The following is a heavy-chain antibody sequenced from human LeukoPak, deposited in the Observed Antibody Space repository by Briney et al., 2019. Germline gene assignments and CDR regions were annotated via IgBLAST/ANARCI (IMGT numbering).Heavy chain of an antibody. CDR2: IYTSGST. D-gene: IGHD1-26*01. V-gene: IGHV4-4*07. CDR1: GGSISSYY. Sequence: SETLSLTCTVSGGSISSYYWSWIRQPAGKGLEWIGRIYTSGSTNYNPSLKSRVTMSVDTSKNQFSLKLSSVTAAATAVYYCARVTAGGGATTSDYFDYWGQGTLVTVSS. J-gene: IGHJ4*02. CDR3: ARVTAGGGATTSDYFDY.